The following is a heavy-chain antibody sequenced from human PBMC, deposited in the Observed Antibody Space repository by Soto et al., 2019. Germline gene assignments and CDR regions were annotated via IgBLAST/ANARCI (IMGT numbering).Heavy chain of an antibody. J-gene: IGHJ4*02. D-gene: IGHD1-26*01. V-gene: IGHV1-46*01. CDR2: INPSGGST. Sequence: EASVKVSCKASGYTFTSYYMHWVRQAPGQGLEWMGIINPSGGSTSYAQKFQGRVTMTRDTSTSTVYMELSSLRSEDTAVYYCARDPFGWELRPSYFDYWGQGALISVSS. CDR3: ARDPFGWELRPSYFDY. CDR1: GYTFTSYY.